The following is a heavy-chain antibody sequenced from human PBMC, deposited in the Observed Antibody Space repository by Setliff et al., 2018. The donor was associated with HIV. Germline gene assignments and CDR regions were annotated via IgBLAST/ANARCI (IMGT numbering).Heavy chain of an antibody. V-gene: IGHV4-39*07. CDR3: ARSSMAGFDY. D-gene: IGHD6-19*01. CDR2: IHLSDT. Sequence: SETLSLTCSVSGGSMRSNIYYWGWIRLSPTKGLEWIGSIHLSDTYSNPSLKSRVTISVDTSKDQFSLKLTSLTAADTAVYYCARSSMAGFDYWGQGKLVTVSS. CDR1: GGSMRSNIYY. J-gene: IGHJ4*02.